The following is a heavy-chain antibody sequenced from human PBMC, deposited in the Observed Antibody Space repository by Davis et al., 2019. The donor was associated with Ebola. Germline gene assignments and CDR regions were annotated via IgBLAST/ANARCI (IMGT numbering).Heavy chain of an antibody. Sequence: MPSETLSLTCAVSGDSISGRNWWSWVRQSPGKGLEWIGEIYHGGITNYNPSLKSRVTISLDKSKNQFSLKLSSVTAADTAVYYCAKGLHVSMVRYFDSWGQGTLVTVSS. CDR2: IYHGGIT. V-gene: IGHV4-4*02. D-gene: IGHD4/OR15-4a*01. CDR3: AKGLHVSMVRYFDS. CDR1: GDSISGRNW. J-gene: IGHJ4*02.